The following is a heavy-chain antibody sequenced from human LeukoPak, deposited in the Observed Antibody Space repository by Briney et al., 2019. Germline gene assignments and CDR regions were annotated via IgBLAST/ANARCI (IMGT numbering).Heavy chain of an antibody. D-gene: IGHD5-12*01. CDR1: GYTFTSYD. Sequence: ASVKGSCKASGYTFTSYDINWVRQATGQGLEWMGWMNPNSGNTGYAQKFQGRVTMTRNTSISTAYMELSSLRSEDTAVYYCARGRNIVATIIGYWGQGTLVTVSS. V-gene: IGHV1-8*01. CDR2: MNPNSGNT. CDR3: ARGRNIVATIIGY. J-gene: IGHJ4*02.